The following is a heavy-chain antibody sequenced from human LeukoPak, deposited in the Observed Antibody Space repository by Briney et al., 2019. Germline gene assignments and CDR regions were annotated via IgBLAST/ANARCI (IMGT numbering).Heavy chain of an antibody. Sequence: GGSLRLSCAASGFTFSSYSMNWVRQAPGKGLEWVANIKQDGSEKYYVDSVKGRFTISRDNAKNSLYLQMNSLRAEDTAVYYCARDENYYDSSGYSRDAFDIWGQGTMVTVSS. CDR2: IKQDGSEK. CDR1: GFTFSSYS. J-gene: IGHJ3*02. V-gene: IGHV3-7*01. D-gene: IGHD3-22*01. CDR3: ARDENYYDSSGYSRDAFDI.